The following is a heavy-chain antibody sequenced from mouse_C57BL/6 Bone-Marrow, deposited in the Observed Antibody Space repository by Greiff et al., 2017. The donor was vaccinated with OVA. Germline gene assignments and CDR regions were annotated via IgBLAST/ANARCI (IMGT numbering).Heavy chain of an antibody. J-gene: IGHJ2*01. D-gene: IGHD3-2*02. CDR2: IDPENGDT. Sequence: EVQLQQSGAELVRPGASVKLSCTASGFNIKDDYMHWVKQRPEQGLEWIGWIDPENGDTEYASKFQGQATITADTSSNTAYLQLSSLTSEDTAVYYCTTGAAQATGHFDYWGQGTTLTVSS. CDR1: GFNIKDDY. CDR3: TTGAAQATGHFDY. V-gene: IGHV14-4*01.